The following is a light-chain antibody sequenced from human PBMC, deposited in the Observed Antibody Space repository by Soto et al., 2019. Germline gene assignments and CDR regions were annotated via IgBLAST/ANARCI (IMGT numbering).Light chain of an antibody. CDR1: QDISNY. CDR3: QQYNSYPIT. CDR2: KAS. Sequence: GDRVTITCQASQDISNYLNWYQQKPGKAPKLLIYKASSLESGVPSRFSGSGSGTEFTLTISSLQPDDFATYYCQQYNSYPITFGQGTRLEIK. V-gene: IGKV1-5*03. J-gene: IGKJ5*01.